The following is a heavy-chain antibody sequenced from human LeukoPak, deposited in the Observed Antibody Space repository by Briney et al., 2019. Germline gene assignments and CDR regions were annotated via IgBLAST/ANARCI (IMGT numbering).Heavy chain of an antibody. CDR1: GFTFSSYG. Sequence: GGSLRLSCAASGFTFSSYGMHWVRQAPGKGLEWVAFIRYDGSNKYYADSVKGRFTISRDNSKNTLYLQMNSLRAEDTAVYYCASAPHRVVIAVAGIDYWGQGTLVTVSS. J-gene: IGHJ4*02. V-gene: IGHV3-30*02. CDR3: ASAPHRVVIAVAGIDY. CDR2: IRYDGSNK. D-gene: IGHD6-19*01.